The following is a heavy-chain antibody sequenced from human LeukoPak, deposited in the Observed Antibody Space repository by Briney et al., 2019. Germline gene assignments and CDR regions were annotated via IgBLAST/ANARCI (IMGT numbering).Heavy chain of an antibody. CDR1: GGSISSSSYY. CDR3: ARLRYYYDSSGYYADY. D-gene: IGHD3-22*01. V-gene: IGHV4-39*01. J-gene: IGHJ4*02. CDR2: IYYSGST. Sequence: PSETLSLTCTVSGGSISSSSYYWGWIRQPPGKGLEWIGSIYYSGSTYYNPSLKSRVTISVDTSKNQFSLKLSSVTAADTAVYYCARLRYYYDSSGYYADYWGQGTLVTASS.